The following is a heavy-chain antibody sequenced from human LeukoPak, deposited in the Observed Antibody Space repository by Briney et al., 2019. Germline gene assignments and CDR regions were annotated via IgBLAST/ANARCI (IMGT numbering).Heavy chain of an antibody. Sequence: PSETLSLTCTVSGGSISSGSYYWSWIRQPAGKGLEWIGRIYTSGSTNYNPSLKSRVTISVDTSKNQFSLKLSSVTAADTAVYYCARAPTVMSAFDIWGQGTMVTVSS. CDR1: GGSISSGSYY. D-gene: IGHD4-11*01. CDR2: IYTSGST. V-gene: IGHV4-61*02. CDR3: ARAPTVMSAFDI. J-gene: IGHJ3*02.